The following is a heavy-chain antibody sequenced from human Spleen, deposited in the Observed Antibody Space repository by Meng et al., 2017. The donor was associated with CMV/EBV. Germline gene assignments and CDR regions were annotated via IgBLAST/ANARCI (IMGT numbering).Heavy chain of an antibody. Sequence: GESLKISCEASGFTFSSYWMSWVRQAPGKGLEWVAFIRYDGSNKYYADSVKGRFTISRDNSKNTLYLQMNSLRAEDAAVYYCAKDRGWVAVAGTGCFDYWGQGTLVTVSS. J-gene: IGHJ4*02. CDR3: AKDRGWVAVAGTGCFDY. CDR1: GFTFSSYW. V-gene: IGHV3-30*02. CDR2: IRYDGSNK. D-gene: IGHD6-19*01.